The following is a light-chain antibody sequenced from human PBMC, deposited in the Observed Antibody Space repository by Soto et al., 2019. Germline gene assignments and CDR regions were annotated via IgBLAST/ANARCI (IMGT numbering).Light chain of an antibody. V-gene: IGKV3-20*01. J-gene: IGKJ1*01. CDR1: QSFSHNY. CDR2: GAS. CDR3: QQYRDSRT. Sequence: EIVWTQSPGTLSLSPGERATLSCRASQSFSHNYLAWYQQKPGQAPRLLIYGASSRATGIPDRFSGSGSGTDFTLTISRLEPEDFAVYYCQQYRDSRTFGQGTKVDIK.